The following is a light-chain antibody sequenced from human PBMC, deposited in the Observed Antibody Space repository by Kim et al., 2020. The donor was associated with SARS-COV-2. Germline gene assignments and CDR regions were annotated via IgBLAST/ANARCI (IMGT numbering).Light chain of an antibody. CDR3: MQGTHWP. CDR1: QSLVYSDGNTY. V-gene: IGKV2-30*01. Sequence: DVVMTQSPLSLPVTLGQPASISCRSSQSLVYSDGNTYLNWFQQRPDQSPRRLMYKVSNRDSGVPDRFSGSGSGTDFTLKISRVEAEDVGVYYCMQGTHWPFGGGTKVDIK. CDR2: KVS. J-gene: IGKJ4*01.